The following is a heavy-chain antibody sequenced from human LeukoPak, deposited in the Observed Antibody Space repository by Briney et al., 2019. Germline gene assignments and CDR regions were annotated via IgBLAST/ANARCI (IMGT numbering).Heavy chain of an antibody. J-gene: IGHJ6*03. CDR2: ISSSSSYI. Sequence: KSGGSLRLSCAASGFTFSSYSMNWVRQAPGKGLEWVSSISSSSSYIYYADSVKGRFTISRDNPKNSLYLQMNSLRAEDTAVYYCARGGRADIVVVPAAISYYYYYYMDVGGKGTTVTISS. D-gene: IGHD2-2*01. CDR3: ARGGRADIVVVPAAISYYYYYYMDV. CDR1: GFTFSSYS. V-gene: IGHV3-21*01.